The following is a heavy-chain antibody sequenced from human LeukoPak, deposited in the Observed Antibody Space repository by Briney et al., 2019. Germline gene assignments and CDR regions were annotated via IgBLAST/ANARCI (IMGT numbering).Heavy chain of an antibody. CDR1: GFTFSTYW. D-gene: IGHD6-13*01. J-gene: IGHJ5*02. Sequence: GGSLRLSCAASGFTFSTYWMTWVRQAPGKGLEWVANIKEDGSEKYYVDSVKGRFTISRDNAKNSLYLQMNSLRAEDTAVYYCAREPRQIAAAKINWFDPWGQGTLVTVSS. CDR2: IKEDGSEK. V-gene: IGHV3-7*01. CDR3: AREPRQIAAAKINWFDP.